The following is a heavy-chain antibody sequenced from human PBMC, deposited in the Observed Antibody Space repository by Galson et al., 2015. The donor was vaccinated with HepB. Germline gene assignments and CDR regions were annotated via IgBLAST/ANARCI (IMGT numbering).Heavy chain of an antibody. D-gene: IGHD3-22*01. CDR3: ARGPPQYYYDSSGYKNWFDP. Sequence: QSGAEVTKPGESLRISCKGSGYSFTSYWISWVRQMPGKGLEWMGRIDPSDSYTNYSPSFQGHVTISADKSISTAYLQWSSLKASDTAMYYCARGPPQYYYDSSGYKNWFDPWGQGTLVTVSS. V-gene: IGHV5-10-1*01. CDR1: GYSFTSYW. CDR2: IDPSDSYT. J-gene: IGHJ5*02.